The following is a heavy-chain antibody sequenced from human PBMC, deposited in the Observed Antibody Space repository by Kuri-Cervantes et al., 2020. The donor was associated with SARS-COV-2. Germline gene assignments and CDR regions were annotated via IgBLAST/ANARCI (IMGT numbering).Heavy chain of an antibody. D-gene: IGHD3-22*01. CDR1: GFTFDDYA. V-gene: IGHV3-9*01. Sequence: GGSLRLSCAASGFTFDDYAMHWVRQAPGKGLEWVSGISWNSGSIGYADSVKGRFTISRDNAKNSLYLQMNSLRDEDTAVYYCARDFAVVVNWYFDLWGRGTLVTVSS. J-gene: IGHJ2*01. CDR2: ISWNSGSI. CDR3: ARDFAVVVNWYFDL.